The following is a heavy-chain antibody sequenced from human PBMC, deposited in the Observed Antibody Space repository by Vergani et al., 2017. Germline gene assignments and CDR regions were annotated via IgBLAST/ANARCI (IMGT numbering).Heavy chain of an antibody. Sequence: QVQLVESGGGVVQPGRSLRLSCAASGFTFSGYGMHWVRQAPGKGLEWVAVILYDGSNKYYVDSVKGRFTISRDNPKNTLYLQMNSLRVEDTAVYYCAKGPGVYGSSGYYLHHDDSWGQGTLVTVSS. CDR3: AKGPGVYGSSGYYLHHDDS. V-gene: IGHV3-30*18. CDR2: ILYDGSNK. J-gene: IGHJ4*02. D-gene: IGHD3-22*01. CDR1: GFTFSGYG.